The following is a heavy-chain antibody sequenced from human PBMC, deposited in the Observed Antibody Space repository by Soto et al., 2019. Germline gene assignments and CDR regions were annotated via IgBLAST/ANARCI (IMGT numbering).Heavy chain of an antibody. CDR2: IYHSGST. J-gene: IGHJ4*02. V-gene: IGHV4-4*02. Sequence: PSETLSLTRAVSGGSISSSNWWSWVRQPPGKGLEWIGEIYHSGSTNYNPSLKSRVTISVDKSKNQFSLKLSSVTAADTAVYYCASLIMITFGGVIARDYWGQGTLVTVSS. CDR1: GGSISSSNW. CDR3: ASLIMITFGGVIARDY. D-gene: IGHD3-16*02.